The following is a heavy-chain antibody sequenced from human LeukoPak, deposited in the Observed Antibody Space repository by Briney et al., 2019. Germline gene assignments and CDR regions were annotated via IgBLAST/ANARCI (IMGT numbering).Heavy chain of an antibody. CDR2: ISGSGGNT. Sequence: GGSLRLSCAASGFTFDDYAMHWVRQAPGKGLEWVSAISGSGGNTYYADSVKGRFTISRDNSKNTLYLQMNSLRAEDTAIYYCASDLEGGDYWGQGTLVTVSS. V-gene: IGHV3-23*01. CDR3: ASDLEGGDY. J-gene: IGHJ4*02. D-gene: IGHD2-21*02. CDR1: GFTFDDYA.